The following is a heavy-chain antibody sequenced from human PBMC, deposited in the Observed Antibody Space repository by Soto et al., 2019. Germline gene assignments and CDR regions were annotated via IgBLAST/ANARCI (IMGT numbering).Heavy chain of an antibody. J-gene: IGHJ6*02. V-gene: IGHV5-51*01. Sequence: ESLKISCKGSGYSFTSYWIGWVRQMPGKGLEWMGIIYPGDSHIRYSPSFQGQVTLSADKSNRTAYLQWSSLKASDTAMYYCARQDYYGSGSSYYFYYGMDVWXQGTTVTVSS. CDR2: IYPGDSHI. CDR3: ARQDYYGSGSSYYFYYGMDV. CDR1: GYSFTSYW. D-gene: IGHD3-10*01.